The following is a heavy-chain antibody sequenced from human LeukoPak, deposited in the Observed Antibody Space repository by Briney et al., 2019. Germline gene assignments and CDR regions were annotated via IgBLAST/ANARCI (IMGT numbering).Heavy chain of an antibody. CDR3: ATRKSLGSASFDY. D-gene: IGHD3-10*01. Sequence: GGSLRLSCAASGFTFSSYSMNWVRQAPGKGLEWVSSISSSSSYIYYADSVKGRFTISRDNAKNSLYPQMNSLRAEDTAVYYCATRKSLGSASFDYWGQGTLVTVSS. J-gene: IGHJ4*02. CDR1: GFTFSSYS. V-gene: IGHV3-21*01. CDR2: ISSSSSYI.